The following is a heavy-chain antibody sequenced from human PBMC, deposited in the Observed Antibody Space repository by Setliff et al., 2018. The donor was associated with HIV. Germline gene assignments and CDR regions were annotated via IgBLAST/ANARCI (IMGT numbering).Heavy chain of an antibody. CDR2: INPSGDT. D-gene: IGHD2-21*01. V-gene: IGHV1-2*02. J-gene: IGHJ3*02. CDR1: GYTFTSYY. Sequence: ASVKVSCKASGYTFTSYYMHWVRQAPGQGLEWMGIINPSGDTNYAQKFQGRVTMTRDTSISTAYMELSRLRSDDTAVYYCARVLHCGGDCYTDAFDIWGQGTMVTVSS. CDR3: ARVLHCGGDCYTDAFDI.